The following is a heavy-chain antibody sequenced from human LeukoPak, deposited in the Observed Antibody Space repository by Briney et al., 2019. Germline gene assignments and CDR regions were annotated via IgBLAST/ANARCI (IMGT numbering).Heavy chain of an antibody. Sequence: SETLSLTCTVSGYSISTDYYWGWIRQPPGKGLEWIGSIYHSGSTYYNPSLKSRVTISVDTSKNQFSLKLSSVTAADTAVYYCARGLRIAAAAPGGFLDYWGQGTLVTVSS. J-gene: IGHJ4*02. D-gene: IGHD6-13*01. CDR1: GYSISTDYY. V-gene: IGHV4-38-2*02. CDR2: IYHSGST. CDR3: ARGLRIAAAAPGGFLDY.